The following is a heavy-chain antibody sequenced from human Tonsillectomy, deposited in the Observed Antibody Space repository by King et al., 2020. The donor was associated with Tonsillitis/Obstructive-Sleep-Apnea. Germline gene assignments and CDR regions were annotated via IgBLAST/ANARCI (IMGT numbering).Heavy chain of an antibody. D-gene: IGHD3-22*01. CDR2: IDSSDPNT. Sequence: QLVQSGAEVKKPGESLRISCKGSGYSFTNYWIDWVRQMPGKGLEWMGRIDSSDPNTNYSPSFQGHVTIPADKSISTAYLQGSSMKASDTAMYYCARVGARMWLPDLDYWGERTLVTVSS. CDR1: GYSFTNYW. V-gene: IGHV5-10-1*03. J-gene: IGHJ4*02. CDR3: ARVGARMWLPDLDY.